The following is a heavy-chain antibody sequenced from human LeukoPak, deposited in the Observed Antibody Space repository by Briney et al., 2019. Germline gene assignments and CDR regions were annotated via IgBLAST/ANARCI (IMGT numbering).Heavy chain of an antibody. J-gene: IGHJ3*02. Sequence: PSETLSLTCTVSGGSISSYYWSWIRQPPGKGPEWIGYIYYIGRTNYNPSLKSRVTISVDTSKKQFSLKLSSVTAADTAVYYCARGNFYSSSWNEDDAFDIWGQGTMVTVSS. CDR1: GGSISSYY. CDR2: IYYIGRT. CDR3: ARGNFYSSSWNEDDAFDI. V-gene: IGHV4-59*01. D-gene: IGHD6-13*01.